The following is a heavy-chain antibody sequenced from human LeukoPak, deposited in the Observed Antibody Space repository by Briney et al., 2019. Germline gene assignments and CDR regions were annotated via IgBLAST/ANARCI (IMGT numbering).Heavy chain of an antibody. D-gene: IGHD3-16*01. Sequence: SETLSLTCTVSGGSISSYYWGWLRQPPGKGLEWIGSIYYSGSTYYNPSLKSRVTISVDTSKNQFSLKLSSVTAADTAVYYCARWGVRNYWGQGTLVTVSS. V-gene: IGHV4-39*07. CDR1: GGSISSYY. J-gene: IGHJ4*02. CDR2: IYYSGST. CDR3: ARWGVRNY.